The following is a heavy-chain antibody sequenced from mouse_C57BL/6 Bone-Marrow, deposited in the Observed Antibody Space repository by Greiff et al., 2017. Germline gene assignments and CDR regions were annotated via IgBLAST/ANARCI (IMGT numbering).Heavy chain of an antibody. V-gene: IGHV1-76*01. D-gene: IGHD2-1*01. CDR2: IYPGSGNT. CDR3: AIIYYGYAMDY. Sequence: VHLVESGAELVRPGASVKLSCKASGYTFTDYYINWVKQRPGQGLEWIARIYPGSGNTYYNEKFKGKATLTAEKSSSTAYMQLSSLTSEDSAVYFCAIIYYGYAMDYWGQGTSVTVSS. J-gene: IGHJ4*01. CDR1: GYTFTDYY.